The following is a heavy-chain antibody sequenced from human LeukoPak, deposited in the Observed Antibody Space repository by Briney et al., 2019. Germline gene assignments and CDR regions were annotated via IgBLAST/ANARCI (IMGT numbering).Heavy chain of an antibody. D-gene: IGHD6-13*01. CDR1: GFTFNNCG. CDR2: ISGSGGST. CDR3: AKVVAAAPYYFDY. V-gene: IGHV3-23*01. J-gene: IGHJ4*02. Sequence: GGSLRLSCATSGFTFNNCGMHWVRQAPGKGLEWVSAISGSGGSTYYADSVKGRFTISRDNSKNTLYLQMNSLRAEDTAVYYCAKVVAAAPYYFDYWGQGTLVTVSS.